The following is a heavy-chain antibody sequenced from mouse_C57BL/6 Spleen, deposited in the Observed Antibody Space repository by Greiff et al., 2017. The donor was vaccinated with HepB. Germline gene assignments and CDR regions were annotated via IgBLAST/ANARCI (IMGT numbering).Heavy chain of an antibody. D-gene: IGHD2-3*01. CDR3: ATLDGYPPYYYAMDY. CDR2: INPNNGGT. CDR1: GYTFTDYN. J-gene: IGHJ4*01. Sequence: EVQLQQSGPELVKPGASVKMSCKASGYTFTDYNMHWVKQSHGKSLEWIGYINPNNGGTSYNQKFKGKATLTVNKSSSTAYMELRSLTSEDSAVYYCATLDGYPPYYYAMDYWGQGTSVTVSS. V-gene: IGHV1-22*01.